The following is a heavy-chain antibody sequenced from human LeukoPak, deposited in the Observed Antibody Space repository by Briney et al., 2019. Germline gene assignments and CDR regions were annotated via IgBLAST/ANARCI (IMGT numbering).Heavy chain of an antibody. CDR3: ARSKELVLYYYYGMDV. D-gene: IGHD6-6*01. CDR1: GGTFSSYA. J-gene: IGHJ6*02. CDR2: IIPIFGTA. V-gene: IGHV1-69*13. Sequence: GASVKVSCKASGGTFSSYAISWVRQAPGQGLEWMGGIIPIFGTANFAQKFQGRVTITADVSTSTAYMELSSLRSEDTAVYYCARSKELVLYYYYGMDVWGQGTTVTVSS.